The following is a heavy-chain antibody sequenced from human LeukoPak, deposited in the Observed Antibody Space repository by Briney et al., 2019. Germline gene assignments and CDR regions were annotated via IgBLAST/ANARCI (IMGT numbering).Heavy chain of an antibody. CDR2: IYSGGNT. J-gene: IGHJ4*02. V-gene: IGHV3-66*02. CDR1: GFTISSNY. Sequence: GGSPRLSCAASGFTISSNYMNWVRQAPGKGLEWVSVIYSGGNTYYADSVKGRFTISRDNSKNTLYLQMNSLRDEDTAIYYCARSWDARLNFDYWGQGTPVTVSS. D-gene: IGHD1-26*01. CDR3: ARSWDARLNFDY.